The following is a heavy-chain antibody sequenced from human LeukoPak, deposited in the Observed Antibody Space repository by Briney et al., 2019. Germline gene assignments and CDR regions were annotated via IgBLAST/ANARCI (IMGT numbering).Heavy chain of an antibody. D-gene: IGHD1-14*01. Sequence: GGSLRLSCAASGFTFNNYAMNWVRQAPGKGLEWVSAISGSGGSTYYADSVEGRFTISRDNSKNTLYLQMNSLRAEDTAVYYCANATVRAWFDPWGQGTLVTVSS. V-gene: IGHV3-23*01. CDR1: GFTFNNYA. CDR2: ISGSGGST. CDR3: ANATVRAWFDP. J-gene: IGHJ5*02.